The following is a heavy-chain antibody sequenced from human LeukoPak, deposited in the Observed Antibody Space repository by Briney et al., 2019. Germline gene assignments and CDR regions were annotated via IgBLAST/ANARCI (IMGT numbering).Heavy chain of an antibody. CDR2: IRNSGGST. J-gene: IGHJ4*02. CDR1: GFTFSSYA. Sequence: PGGSLRLSCEVSGFTFSSYAMSWVRQAPGEGLEWVSAIRNSGGSTYYADSVKGRFTISRDNSKNTLYLQMNSLSAEDTALYYCAKDHPPYCSGTSCYPFDYWGQGALVTVSS. V-gene: IGHV3-23*01. D-gene: IGHD2-2*01. CDR3: AKDHPPYCSGTSCYPFDY.